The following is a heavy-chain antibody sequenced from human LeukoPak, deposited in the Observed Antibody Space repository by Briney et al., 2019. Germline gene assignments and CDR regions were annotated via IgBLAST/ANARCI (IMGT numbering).Heavy chain of an antibody. V-gene: IGHV5-51*01. Sequence: GESLKITCKGSGYSFTTYWIGWVRQMPGRGLEWMGIIYPGDSDTRYSPSFQGQVTISADKSISNAYLQWSSLKASDTAMYYCARQFRDSSGYYSYYFDYWGQGTLVTVSS. D-gene: IGHD3-22*01. J-gene: IGHJ4*02. CDR1: GYSFTTYW. CDR2: IYPGDSDT. CDR3: ARQFRDSSGYYSYYFDY.